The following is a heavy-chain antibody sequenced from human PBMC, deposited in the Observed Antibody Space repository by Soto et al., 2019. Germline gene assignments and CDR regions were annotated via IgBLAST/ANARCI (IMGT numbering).Heavy chain of an antibody. Sequence: SQTLSLTSAISGDSVSNTRAAWNWIRQSPSRGLEWLGRTYYRSNWYFDYAVSVKSRMSINPDTSRNQFSMQLTSLTPEDTAVYYCVRASTRGVSERFQDWGQGTLVTVSS. CDR3: VRASTRGVSERFQD. V-gene: IGHV6-1*01. J-gene: IGHJ1*01. CDR1: GDSVSNTRAA. D-gene: IGHD3-10*01. CDR2: TYYRSNWYF.